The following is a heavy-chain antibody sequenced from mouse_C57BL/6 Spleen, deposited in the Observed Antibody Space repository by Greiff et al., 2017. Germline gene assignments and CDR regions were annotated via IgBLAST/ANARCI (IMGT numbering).Heavy chain of an antibody. D-gene: IGHD3-3*01. V-gene: IGHV1-55*01. CDR1: GYTFTSYW. CDR2: IYPGSGST. J-gene: IGHJ3*01. Sequence: VQLQLPGAELVKPGASVKTSCQASGYTFTSYWTTWVKQRPGQGLEWIGDIYPGSGSTNYNEKFKSKATLTVDTSSSTAYMQLSSLTSEDSAVYYCARYLGDLPGFAYWGQGTLVTVSA. CDR3: ARYLGDLPGFAY.